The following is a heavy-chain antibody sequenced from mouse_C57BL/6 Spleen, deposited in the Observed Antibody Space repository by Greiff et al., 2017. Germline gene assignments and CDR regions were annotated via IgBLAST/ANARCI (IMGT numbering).Heavy chain of an antibody. CDR3: TRRIYDGYPFAY. CDR2: IDPETGGT. D-gene: IGHD2-3*01. Sequence: QVQLQHSGAELVRPGASVTLSCKASGYTFTDYEMHWVKQTPVHGLEWIGAIDPETGGTAYNQKFKGKAILTADKSSSTAYMELRSLTSEDSAVYYCTRRIYDGYPFAYWGQGTLVTVSA. CDR1: GYTFTDYE. J-gene: IGHJ3*01. V-gene: IGHV1-15*01.